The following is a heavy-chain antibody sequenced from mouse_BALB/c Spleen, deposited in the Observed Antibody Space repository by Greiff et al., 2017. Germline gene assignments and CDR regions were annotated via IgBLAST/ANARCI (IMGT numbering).Heavy chain of an antibody. Sequence: EVKLQESGPSLVKPSQTLSLTCSVTGDSITSGYWNWIRKFPGNKLEYMGYISYSGSTYYNPSLKSRISITRDTSKNQYYLQLNSVTTEDTATYYCARSGVTGYDCFAYWGQGTLVTVSA. CDR3: ARSGVTGYDCFAY. V-gene: IGHV3-8*02. J-gene: IGHJ3*01. CDR2: ISYSGST. CDR1: GDSITSGY. D-gene: IGHD2-14*01.